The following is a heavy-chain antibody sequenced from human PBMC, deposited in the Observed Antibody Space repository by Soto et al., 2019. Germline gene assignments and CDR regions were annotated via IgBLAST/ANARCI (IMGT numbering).Heavy chain of an antibody. V-gene: IGHV4-59*01. CDR2: IYYSGST. D-gene: IGHD3-3*01. CDR3: ARGVSITIFGVVVDYYMDV. Sequence: PSETLSLTCTVSGGSISSSYWSWIRQPPGKRLKRIGYIYYSGSTNYNPSLKSRVTISVDTSKNQFSLKLSSVTAADTAVYYCARGVSITIFGVVVDYYMDVWGKGTTVTVSS. CDR1: GGSISSSY. J-gene: IGHJ6*03.